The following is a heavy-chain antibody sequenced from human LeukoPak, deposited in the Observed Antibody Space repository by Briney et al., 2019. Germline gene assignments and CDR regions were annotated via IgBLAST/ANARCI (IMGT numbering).Heavy chain of an antibody. J-gene: IGHJ3*02. CDR2: MNPNSSNT. CDR1: GYTFTSYD. CDR3: ARGRAVRQSDGFDI. D-gene: IGHD6-6*01. V-gene: IGHV1-8*03. Sequence: ASVKVSCKASGYTFTSYDINWVRQATGQGLEWMGWMNPNSSNTGYAQKFQGRVTITRNTSISTAYMELSSLRSEDTAVYYCARGRAVRQSDGFDIWGQGTMVTVSS.